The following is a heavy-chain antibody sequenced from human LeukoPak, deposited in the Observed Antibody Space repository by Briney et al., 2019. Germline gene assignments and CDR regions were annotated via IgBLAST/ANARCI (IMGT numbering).Heavy chain of an antibody. Sequence: GGSLRLSCAASGFTFSSYGMHWVRQAPGKGLVWVSRINPDASRTRYADSVKGRFTISRDNARNKLYLQMNTLRVDDTAVYYCARGIAAAWDWFDPWGQGTLVTVSS. V-gene: IGHV3-74*01. D-gene: IGHD6-13*01. CDR1: GFTFSSYG. J-gene: IGHJ5*02. CDR3: ARGIAAAWDWFDP. CDR2: INPDASRT.